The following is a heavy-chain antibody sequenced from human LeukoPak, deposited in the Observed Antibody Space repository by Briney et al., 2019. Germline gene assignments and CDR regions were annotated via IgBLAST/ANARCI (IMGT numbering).Heavy chain of an antibody. CDR3: ARRGVTAVTGTSVDY. D-gene: IGHD6-19*01. CDR2: IYYSGNT. J-gene: IGHJ4*02. Sequence: SETLSLTCTVSGGSITSNSYYWGWIRQPPGKGLEWIGSIYYSGNTYYNPSFKSRVTISVDTSKSQFSLKLNSVTAADTAVYYCARRGVTAVTGTSVDYWGQGTLVTVSS. CDR1: GGSITSNSYY. V-gene: IGHV4-39*01.